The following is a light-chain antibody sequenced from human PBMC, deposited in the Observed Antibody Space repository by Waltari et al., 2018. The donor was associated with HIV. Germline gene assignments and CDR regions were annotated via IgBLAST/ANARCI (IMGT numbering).Light chain of an antibody. J-gene: IGLJ1*01. V-gene: IGLV2-14*01. Sequence: QSALTRPASVSGSPGQSITISCTGTSSDAGGYNYVSWDHQHPGKAPKLMIYEVSNRPSGVSNRFAGSKSSNTASLTISGLQAEDDADYYCSSYTSSSTSHVFGTGTKVTVL. CDR2: EVS. CDR3: SSYTSSSTSHV. CDR1: SSDAGGYNY.